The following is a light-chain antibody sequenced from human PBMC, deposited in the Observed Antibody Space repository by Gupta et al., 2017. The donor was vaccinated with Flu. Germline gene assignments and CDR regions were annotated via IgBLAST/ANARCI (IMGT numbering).Light chain of an antibody. CDR3: QTWGTVV. J-gene: IGLJ2*01. CDR2: VNSDGSH. CDR1: SGHSHYD. V-gene: IGLV4-69*01. Sequence: QLDLTQSPSASAPLGASVKLTCTLSSGHSHYDIAWHQQRPERAPRFLMRVNSDGSHTKGVGVPDRFSGSSSGAERHLSISSLQPEDEADYYCQTWGTVVFGGGTSLAVL.